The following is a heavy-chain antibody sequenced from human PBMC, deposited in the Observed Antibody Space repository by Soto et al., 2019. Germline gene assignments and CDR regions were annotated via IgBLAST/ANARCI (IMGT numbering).Heavy chain of an antibody. D-gene: IGHD2-2*01. CDR1: GFTFSSYA. Sequence: QVQLVESGGGVVQPGRSLRLSCAASGFTFSSYAMHWVRQAPGKGLEWVAVISYDGSNKYYADSVKCRFTISRDNSKNTLYLQMNSLRAEDTAVYYCAREFGGYCSSTSCPFDYWGQGTLVTVSS. V-gene: IGHV3-30-3*01. CDR3: AREFGGYCSSTSCPFDY. CDR2: ISYDGSNK. J-gene: IGHJ4*02.